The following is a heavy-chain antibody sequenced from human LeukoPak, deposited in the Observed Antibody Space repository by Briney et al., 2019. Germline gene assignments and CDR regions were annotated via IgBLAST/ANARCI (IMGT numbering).Heavy chain of an antibody. CDR2: ISGSGGST. Sequence: PGGSLRLSCAASGFTFSKYAMSWVRQVPEKGLEWVSGISGSGGSTYYADSVKGRFTISRDNSKNTLHLQMNSLRAEDTAVYYCAKGLPVAGGNYFDYGGQGTLVTVSS. J-gene: IGHJ4*02. CDR3: AKGLPVAGGNYFDY. CDR1: GFTFSKYA. D-gene: IGHD6-19*01. V-gene: IGHV3-23*01.